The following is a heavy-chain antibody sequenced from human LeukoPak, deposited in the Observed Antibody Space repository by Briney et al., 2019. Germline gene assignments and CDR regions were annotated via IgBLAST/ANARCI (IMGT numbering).Heavy chain of an antibody. CDR1: GGSISSYY. Sequence: SETLSLTCTVSGGSISSYYWSWIRQPPGKGLEWIGYIYYSGSTTYNPSLKSRVTISVDTSKNQFSLKLSSVTAADTAVYYCARAGIAAASTPDNWFDPWGQGTLVTVSS. D-gene: IGHD6-13*01. V-gene: IGHV4-59*01. CDR3: ARAGIAAASTPDNWFDP. CDR2: IYYSGST. J-gene: IGHJ5*02.